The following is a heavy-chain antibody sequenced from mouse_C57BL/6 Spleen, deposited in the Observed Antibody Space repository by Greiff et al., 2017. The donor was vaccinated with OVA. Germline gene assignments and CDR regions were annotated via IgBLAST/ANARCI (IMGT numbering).Heavy chain of an antibody. CDR2: IWSGGST. Sequence: QVQLKESGPGLVQPSQSLSITCTVSGFSLPSYGVHWVRQSPGKGLEWLGVIWSGGSTDYNAAFISRLSISKDNSKSQVFFKMNSLQADDTAIYYCARRDYYGRGSVYWYFDVWGTGTTVTVSS. CDR1: GFSLPSYG. D-gene: IGHD1-1*01. J-gene: IGHJ1*03. CDR3: ARRDYYGRGSVYWYFDV. V-gene: IGHV2-2*01.